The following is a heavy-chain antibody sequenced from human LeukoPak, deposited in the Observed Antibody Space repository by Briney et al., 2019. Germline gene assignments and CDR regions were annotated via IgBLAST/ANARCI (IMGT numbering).Heavy chain of an antibody. J-gene: IGHJ4*02. CDR1: GFTFSSYG. CDR2: IRGTGGST. D-gene: IGHD1-1*01. V-gene: IGHV3-23*01. CDR3: AKAVRGVSTGRGDYFDY. Sequence: QSGGTLRLSCAASGFTFSSYGMSWVCQAPGKGLEWVSGIRGTGGSTYYADSVKGRVNISRDNSKNTLYLQMNSLRAEDTAVYYCAKAVRGVSTGRGDYFDYWGQGTLVTISS.